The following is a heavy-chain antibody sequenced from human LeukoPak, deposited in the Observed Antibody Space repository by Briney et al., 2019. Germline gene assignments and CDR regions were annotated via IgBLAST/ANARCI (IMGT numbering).Heavy chain of an antibody. CDR1: GGSISSSSYY. CDR3: ARGVGPINWFDP. D-gene: IGHD2-15*01. CDR2: IYYSGST. V-gene: IGHV4-39*07. J-gene: IGHJ5*02. Sequence: SETLSLTCTVSGGSISSSSYYWGWIRQPPGTGLEWIGSIYYSGSTYYNPSLKSRVTISVDTSKNQFSLKLSSVTAADTAVYYCARGVGPINWFDPWGQGTLVTVSS.